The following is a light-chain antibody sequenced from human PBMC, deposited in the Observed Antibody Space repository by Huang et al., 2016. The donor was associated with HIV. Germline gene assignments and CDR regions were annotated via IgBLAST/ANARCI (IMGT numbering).Light chain of an antibody. CDR1: QSVSNY. CDR2: DAT. J-gene: IGKJ5*01. CDR3: QQRRNWPPIT. Sequence: EIVLTQSPATLSLSPGERATLSCRASQSVSNYLAWYQQKPGQAPRLLIYDATNRATGIPARFSGSGSGTDFTLTISSLEPEDFAVYYCQQRRNWPPITFGQGTRLEIK. V-gene: IGKV3-11*01.